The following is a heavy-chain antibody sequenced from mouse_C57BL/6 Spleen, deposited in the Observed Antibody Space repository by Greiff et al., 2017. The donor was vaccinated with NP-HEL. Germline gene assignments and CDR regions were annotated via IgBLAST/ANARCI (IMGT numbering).Heavy chain of an antibody. CDR1: GYTFTSYT. J-gene: IGHJ4*01. D-gene: IGHD1-1*01. CDR2: INPSSGYT. Sequence: QVQLQQSGAELARPGASVKMSCKAPGYTFTSYTMHWVKQRPGQGLEWIGYINPSSGYTKYNQKFKDKATLTADKSSSTAYMQLSSLTSEDSAVYYCEREGLRRYHAMDYWGQGTSVTVSS. V-gene: IGHV1-4*01. CDR3: EREGLRRYHAMDY.